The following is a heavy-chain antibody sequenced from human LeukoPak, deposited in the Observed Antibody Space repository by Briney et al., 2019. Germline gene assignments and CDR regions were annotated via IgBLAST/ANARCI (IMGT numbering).Heavy chain of an antibody. CDR2: IYYSGST. CDR3: ARGGWVNCSGGSCCWYYFDY. CDR1: GGSISSGGYY. D-gene: IGHD2-15*01. Sequence: SETLSLTCTVSGGSISSGGYYWSWIRQHPGKGLEWIGYIYYSGSTYYNPSLKSRVTISVDTSKNRFSLKLSSVTAADTAVYYCARGGWVNCSGGSCCWYYFDYWGQGTLVTVSS. J-gene: IGHJ4*02. V-gene: IGHV4-31*03.